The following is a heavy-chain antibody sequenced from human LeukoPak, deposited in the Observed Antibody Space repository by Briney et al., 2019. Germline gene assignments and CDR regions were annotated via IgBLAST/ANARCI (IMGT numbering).Heavy chain of an antibody. D-gene: IGHD1-26*01. V-gene: IGHV3-74*01. J-gene: IGHJ4*02. CDR3: AREKVGGSYPGH. CDR1: GFTFSSYA. CDR2: INSDGSST. Sequence: GGSLRLSCAASGFTFSSYAMSWVRQAPGKGLEWVSRINSDGSSTSYADSVKGRFTISRDNAKNTLYLQMNSLRAEDTAVYYCAREKVGGSYPGHWGQGTLVTVSS.